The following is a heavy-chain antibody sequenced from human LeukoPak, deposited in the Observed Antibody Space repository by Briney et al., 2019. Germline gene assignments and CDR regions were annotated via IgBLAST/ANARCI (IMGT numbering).Heavy chain of an antibody. Sequence: PGRSLRLSCATSGFTFNNAWMSWIRQAPGKGLEWVGRITSKTAGGTTDYPALVKGRFIISRDDSKDMLYLQMNSPKTEDTALYYCTTDLGDYGDYLREWGQGTLVTVSS. CDR2: ITSKTAGGTT. D-gene: IGHD4-17*01. J-gene: IGHJ4*02. CDR3: TTDLGDYGDYLRE. CDR1: GFTFNNAW. V-gene: IGHV3-15*01.